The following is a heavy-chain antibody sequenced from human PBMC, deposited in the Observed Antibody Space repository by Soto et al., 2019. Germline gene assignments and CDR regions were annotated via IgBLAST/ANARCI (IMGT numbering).Heavy chain of an antibody. CDR3: ASGASRWYPYFFDS. CDR2: IIPYYNTL. J-gene: IGHJ4*02. CDR1: EGTFNSYA. Sequence: QAQVVQSGAEVRKPGSSVKLSCKASEGTFNSYAIARVRQAPGQGLEWMGGIIPYYNTLNYAQKFQDRVTITADDSTNTVHMELRSLRSDDTAVYFCASGASRWYPYFFDSWAQGTLVTVSS. V-gene: IGHV1-69*01. D-gene: IGHD6-13*01.